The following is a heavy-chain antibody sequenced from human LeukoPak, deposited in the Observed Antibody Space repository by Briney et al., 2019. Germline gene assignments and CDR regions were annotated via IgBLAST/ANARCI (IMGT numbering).Heavy chain of an antibody. J-gene: IGHJ4*02. Sequence: GGSLRLSCAASGFTVSNNYMTWVRQVPGKGLEWVSGINWNGGSTGYVDSVKGRFTISRDNAKNVLFLQMNNLRAEDTAFYYCARGEWDLRDWGQGTLVIVSS. CDR3: ARGEWDLRD. D-gene: IGHD1-26*01. V-gene: IGHV3-20*04. CDR2: INWNGGST. CDR1: GFTVSNNY.